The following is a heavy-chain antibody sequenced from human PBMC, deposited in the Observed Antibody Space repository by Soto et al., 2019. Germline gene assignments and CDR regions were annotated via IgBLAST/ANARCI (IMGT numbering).Heavy chain of an antibody. V-gene: IGHV4-4*02. D-gene: IGHD2-2*01. CDR1: GGSISSSNW. J-gene: IGHJ4*02. Sequence: KPSETLSLTCAVSGGSISSSNWWSWVRQPPGKGLEWIGEIYHSGSTNYNPSLKSPVTISVDKSKNQFSLKLSSVTAADTAVYYCVVQTCSSTSCYFDYWGQGTLVTVSS. CDR3: VVQTCSSTSCYFDY. CDR2: IYHSGST.